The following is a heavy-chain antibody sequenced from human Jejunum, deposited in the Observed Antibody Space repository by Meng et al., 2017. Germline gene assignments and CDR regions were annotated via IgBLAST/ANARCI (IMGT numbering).Heavy chain of an antibody. CDR3: AKYSRGFDS. J-gene: IGHJ4*02. V-gene: IGHV4-4*02. CDR1: GDSISGSNW. Sequence: QVQLQESGPGLVKPSGTLSLTCAVSGDSISGSNWWSWVRQPPGKGLXWIGEIYHSGITYYNPSLKSRVTISVDKSKNQFSLRLSFVTAADTAVYYCAKYSRGFDSWGQGTLVTVSS. CDR2: IYHSGIT. D-gene: IGHD2-15*01.